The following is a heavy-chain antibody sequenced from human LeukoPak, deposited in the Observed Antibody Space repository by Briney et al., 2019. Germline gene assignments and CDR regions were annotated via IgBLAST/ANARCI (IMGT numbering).Heavy chain of an antibody. Sequence: GGSLRLSCAASGFSVNSNFMSWVRQGPAKGLEWVSVFHTGGSTYCADSVKGRFTISRDNSKNMVYLQMNNLRAEDTAVYYCARTETPMTQGFSFDYWGQGILVTVSS. J-gene: IGHJ4*02. CDR1: GFSVNSNF. V-gene: IGHV3-66*01. CDR3: ARTETPMTQGFSFDY. CDR2: FHTGGST. D-gene: IGHD5-18*01.